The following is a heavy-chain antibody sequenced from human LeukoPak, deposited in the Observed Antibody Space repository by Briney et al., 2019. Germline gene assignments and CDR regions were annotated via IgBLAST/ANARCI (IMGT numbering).Heavy chain of an antibody. CDR3: AKDSHGVGY. CDR1: GFTFDDYA. V-gene: IGHV3-9*01. J-gene: IGHJ4*02. D-gene: IGHD3-16*01. Sequence: PGGSLRFSCAASGFTFDDYAMHWVRQAPGKGLEWVSGISWNSGSIGYADSVKGRFTISRDNAKNSLYLQMNSLRAEDTALYYCAKDSHGVGYWGQGTLVTVSS. CDR2: ISWNSGSI.